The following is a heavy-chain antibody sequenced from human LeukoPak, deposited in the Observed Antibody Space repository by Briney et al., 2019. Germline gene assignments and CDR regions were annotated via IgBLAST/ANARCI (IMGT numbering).Heavy chain of an antibody. D-gene: IGHD1-26*01. CDR2: MNPNSGNA. V-gene: IGHV1-8*01. J-gene: IGHJ4*02. Sequence: ASVTVSRKASGYTFTSYDINWVRQATGQGLEWMGWMNPNSGNAGYAQKFQGRVTMTRNTSISTAYMELSSLRSEDTAVYYCARGEVGANLYYWGQGTLVTVSS. CDR1: GYTFTSYD. CDR3: ARGEVGANLYY.